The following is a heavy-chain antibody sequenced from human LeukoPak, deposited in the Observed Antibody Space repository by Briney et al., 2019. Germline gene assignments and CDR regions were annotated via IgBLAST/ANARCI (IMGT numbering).Heavy chain of an antibody. D-gene: IGHD2-15*01. J-gene: IGHJ6*02. CDR1: GGSISSYY. Sequence: PSETLSLTCAVSGGSISSYYWSWVRQPPGKGLGWVWGIYTSGSTNYNPSPKSRGTMSVDTSKNQLSLKLSSVTAADTAGYYCASDGGYYYDVMDVWGQGTTVTVSS. CDR3: ASDGGYYYDVMDV. V-gene: IGHV4-59*10. CDR2: IYTSGST.